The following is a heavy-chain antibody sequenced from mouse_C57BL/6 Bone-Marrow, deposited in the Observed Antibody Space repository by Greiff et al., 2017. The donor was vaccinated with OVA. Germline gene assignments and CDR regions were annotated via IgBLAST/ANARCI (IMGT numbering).Heavy chain of an antibody. Sequence: EVQRVESGPGLVKPSQSLSLTCSVTGYSITSGYYWNWIRQFPGNKLEWMGYISYDGSNNYNPSLKNRISITRDTSKNQFFLKLNSVTTEDTATYYCARGDDYDGGGPSWFAYWGQGTLVTVSA. J-gene: IGHJ3*01. V-gene: IGHV3-6*01. CDR1: GYSITSGYY. CDR2: ISYDGSN. CDR3: ARGDDYDGGGPSWFAY. D-gene: IGHD2-4*01.